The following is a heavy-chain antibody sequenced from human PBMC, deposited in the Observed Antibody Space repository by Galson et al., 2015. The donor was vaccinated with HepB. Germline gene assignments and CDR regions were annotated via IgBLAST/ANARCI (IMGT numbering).Heavy chain of an antibody. V-gene: IGHV3-23*01. Sequence: SLRLSCAASGFTFSRLAMTWVRQAPGKGLECVAAIGVSSTTDYADSVKGRLTISRDNSKNMLFLQLNNLRAEDTAAYYCAKGTTDIDFWGQGALVTASS. CDR2: IGVSSTT. CDR1: GFTFSRLA. J-gene: IGHJ4*02. CDR3: AKGTTDIDF. D-gene: IGHD1-1*01.